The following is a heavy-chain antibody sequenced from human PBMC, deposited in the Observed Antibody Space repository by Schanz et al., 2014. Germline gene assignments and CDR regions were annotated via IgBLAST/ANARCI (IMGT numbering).Heavy chain of an antibody. J-gene: IGHJ4*02. V-gene: IGHV3-7*01. D-gene: IGHD2-21*01. CDR1: GFTFSRSW. Sequence: DVQLVESGGDFVQPGGSLRLSCATSGFTFSRSWMSWVRQAPGRGLEWVANISPDASERYYINSVKGRFTISRDNAKNSFYLQMNSLRAEDTAVYSCARYYDHCGADPYGAQGTLVTVSS. CDR3: ARYYDHCGADPY. CDR2: ISPDASER.